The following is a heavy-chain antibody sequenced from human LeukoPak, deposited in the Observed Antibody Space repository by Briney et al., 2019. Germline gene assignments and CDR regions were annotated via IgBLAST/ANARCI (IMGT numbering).Heavy chain of an antibody. CDR2: INPNSGGT. V-gene: IGHV1-2*06. CDR1: GYAFTDYY. CDR3: ARGGRGDAYLDY. J-gene: IGHJ4*02. Sequence: ASVKVSCKASGYAFTDYYMHWVRQAPGQGLEWMGRINPNSGGTKIAQTFQGRVTMTRDTSISTAYMELSRLTSDDTAIYYCARGGRGDAYLDYWGQGTLVTVSS. D-gene: IGHD5-24*01.